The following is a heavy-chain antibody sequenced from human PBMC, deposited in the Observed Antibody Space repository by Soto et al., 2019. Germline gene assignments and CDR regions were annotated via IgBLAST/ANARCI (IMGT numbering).Heavy chain of an antibody. J-gene: IGHJ6*02. CDR1: GDSVSSNSAA. CDR3: ARDHSSWFTERGYYYYGMGV. CDR2: TYYRSKWYN. V-gene: IGHV6-1*01. D-gene: IGHD6-13*01. Sequence: SQTLSLTCAISGDSVSSNSAAWNWIRQSPSRGLEWLGRTYYRSKWYNDYAVSVKSRITINPDTSKNQFSLQLNSVTPEDTAVYYCARDHSSWFTERGYYYYGMGVWGQGTTVTVSS.